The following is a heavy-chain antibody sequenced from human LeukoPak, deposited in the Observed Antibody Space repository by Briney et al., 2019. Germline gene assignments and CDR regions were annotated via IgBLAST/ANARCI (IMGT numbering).Heavy chain of an antibody. D-gene: IGHD6-6*01. V-gene: IGHV1-2*02. CDR3: ARDLEYSSSSWYDAFDI. J-gene: IGHJ3*02. CDR1: GYTFTGYY. Sequence: ASVKVSCKASGYTFTGYYMHWVRQAPGQGLEWMGWINPNSGGTNCAQKFQGRVTMTRDTSISTAYMELSRLRSDDTAVYYCARDLEYSSSSWYDAFDIWGQGTMVTVSS. CDR2: INPNSGGT.